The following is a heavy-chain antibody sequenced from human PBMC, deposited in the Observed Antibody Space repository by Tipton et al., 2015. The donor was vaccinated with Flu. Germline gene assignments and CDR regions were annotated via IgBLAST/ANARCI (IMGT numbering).Heavy chain of an antibody. V-gene: IGHV3-13*01. J-gene: IGHJ6*02. D-gene: IGHD1/OR15-1a*01. CDR3: ARGPLPDSNWHNGMDV. CDR2: IGSAGDT. CDR1: GFTFSSYG. Sequence: GSLRLSCRASGFTFSSYGMHWVRQVTGKGLEWVSGIGSAGDTYYADSVKGRFSISRENVKQLSYLQMKSLRAGDTAVYYCARGPLPDSNWHNGMDVWGLGTSVTV.